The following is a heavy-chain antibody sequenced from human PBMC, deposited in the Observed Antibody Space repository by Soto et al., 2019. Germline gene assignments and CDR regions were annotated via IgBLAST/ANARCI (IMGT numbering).Heavy chain of an antibody. J-gene: IGHJ4*02. Sequence: PGGPLRLSFAASGFTFSIYCMHWVLQAPGKGLVWVSRINSDGSRTRYAESVKGRFTISRENAKNKMYLQMNSLRAEEKAVYYCARDIFSAPDYWGQGTLVTVSS. D-gene: IGHD1-26*01. CDR1: GFTFSIYC. CDR2: INSDGSRT. CDR3: ARDIFSAPDY. V-gene: IGHV3-74*01.